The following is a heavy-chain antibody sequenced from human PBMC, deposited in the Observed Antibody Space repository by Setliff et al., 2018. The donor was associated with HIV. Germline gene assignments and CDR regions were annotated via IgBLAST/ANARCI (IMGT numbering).Heavy chain of an antibody. V-gene: IGHV5-10-1*01. J-gene: IGHJ4*02. Sequence: PGESLKISCKASGYNFTTYWITWVRQMPGKGLEWMGRIDPGDSYTDYSPSFRGHVSISADSSISTAYLQWSSLKASDTAMYYCARITSPYNNTWFPALFRGQGTLVTVS. CDR2: IDPGDSYT. CDR3: ARITSPYNNTWFPALF. CDR1: GYNFTTYW. D-gene: IGHD2-21*01.